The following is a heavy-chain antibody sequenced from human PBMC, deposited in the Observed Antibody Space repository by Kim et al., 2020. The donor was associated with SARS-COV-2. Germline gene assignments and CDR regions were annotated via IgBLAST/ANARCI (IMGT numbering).Heavy chain of an antibody. Sequence: GGSLRLSCAASGFTVSSNYMSWVRQAPGKGLEWVSVIYSGGSTYYADSVKGRFTISRHNSKNTLYLQMNSLRAEDTAVYYCARSPKAALRNGTGDYWGQGTLVTVSS. D-gene: IGHD6-6*01. J-gene: IGHJ4*02. CDR3: ARSPKAALRNGTGDY. CDR2: IYSGGST. V-gene: IGHV3-53*04. CDR1: GFTVSSNY.